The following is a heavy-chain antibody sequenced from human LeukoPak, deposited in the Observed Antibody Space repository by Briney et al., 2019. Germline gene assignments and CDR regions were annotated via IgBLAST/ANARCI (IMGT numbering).Heavy chain of an antibody. Sequence: SVKVSCKASGGTFSSYAISWVRQAPGQGLEWMGGIIPIFGTANYAQKFQGRVTVTADKSTSTAYMELSSLRSEDTAVYYCARGPSIAARPDFDYWGQGTLVTVSS. J-gene: IGHJ4*02. CDR2: IIPIFGTA. CDR1: GGTFSSYA. CDR3: ARGPSIAARPDFDY. V-gene: IGHV1-69*06. D-gene: IGHD6-6*01.